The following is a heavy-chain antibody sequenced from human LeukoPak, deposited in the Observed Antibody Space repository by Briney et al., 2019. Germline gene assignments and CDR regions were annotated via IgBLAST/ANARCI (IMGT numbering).Heavy chain of an antibody. CDR3: ARANSSWQRYYYYGMDV. Sequence: ETLSLTCAVYGESFSGYYWNWVRQPPGKGLEWVSSISSSSSYIYYADSVKGRFTISRDNAKNSLYLQMNSLRAEDTAVYYCARANSSWQRYYYYGMDVWGQGTTVTVSS. CDR2: ISSSSSYI. V-gene: IGHV3-21*01. CDR1: GESFSGYY. J-gene: IGHJ6*02. D-gene: IGHD6-13*01.